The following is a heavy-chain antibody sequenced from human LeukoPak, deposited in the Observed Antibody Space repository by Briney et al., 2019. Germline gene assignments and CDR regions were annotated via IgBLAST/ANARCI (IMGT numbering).Heavy chain of an antibody. J-gene: IGHJ4*02. D-gene: IGHD3-10*01. CDR3: ASWRGSGNYGGYFDY. V-gene: IGHV3-33*01. Sequence: GGSLRLSCAASGLTFRNYGMYWVRQAPGKGLEWVALIWYDGSNKCYADSVKGRFTISRDNSKNTLYLQMNSLRAEDTAVYYCASWRGSGNYGGYFDYWGQGTLVTVSS. CDR2: IWYDGSNK. CDR1: GLTFRNYG.